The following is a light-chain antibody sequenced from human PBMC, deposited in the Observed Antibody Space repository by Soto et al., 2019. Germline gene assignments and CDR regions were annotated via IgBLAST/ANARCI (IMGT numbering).Light chain of an antibody. J-gene: IGLJ2*01. CDR3: QSYDSSLRAVV. V-gene: IGLV1-40*01. CDR2: GNS. Sequence: QSVLTQPPSVSGAPGQRVTISCTGSSSNIGACYDVHWYQQLPGTAPKLLIYGNSNRPSGVPDRFSGSKSGTSASLAITGLQAEDEAAYYCQSYDSSLRAVVFGGGTKLTVL. CDR1: SSNIGACYD.